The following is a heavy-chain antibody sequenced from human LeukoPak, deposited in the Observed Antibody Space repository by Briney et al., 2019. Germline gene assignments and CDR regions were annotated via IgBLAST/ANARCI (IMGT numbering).Heavy chain of an antibody. CDR3: ARGGCGSCYRPSDAFDI. CDR1: GGTFSSYP. CDR2: IIPIFGRT. V-gene: IGHV1-69*13. J-gene: IGHJ3*02. Sequence: SVKVSCKASGGTFSSYPISWVRQAPGQGLEWMGGIIPIFGRTNYAQKFQGRVTITADESTSTAYMELSSLRSDDAAVYYCARGGCGSCYRPSDAFDIWGQGTMVTVSS. D-gene: IGHD2-15*01.